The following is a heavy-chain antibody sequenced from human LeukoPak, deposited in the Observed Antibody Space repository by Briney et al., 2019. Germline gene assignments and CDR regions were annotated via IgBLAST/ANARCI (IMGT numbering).Heavy chain of an antibody. CDR3: AKRERVGTTIGH. J-gene: IGHJ4*02. CDR2: ISTTGGTT. V-gene: IGHV3-23*01. Sequence: GGSLRLSCAASGFTFTSFAMSWVRQAPGKGLEWVSAISTTGGTTYYADSVKGRFTISRDNSKNTLYLKMNSLRAEDTAVYYCAKRERVGTTIGHWGQGTLVTVSS. D-gene: IGHD1-26*01. CDR1: GFTFTSFA.